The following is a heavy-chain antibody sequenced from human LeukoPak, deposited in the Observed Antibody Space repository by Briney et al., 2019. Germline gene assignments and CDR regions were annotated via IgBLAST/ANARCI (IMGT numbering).Heavy chain of an antibody. CDR3: ARDGRITMVRGAIDY. J-gene: IGHJ4*02. V-gene: IGHV3-33*01. CDR1: GFTFSSYG. Sequence: GGSLRLSCAASGFTFSSYGMHWVRQAPGKGLEWVAVIWYDGSNKYYADSVKGRFTISRDNSKNTLYLQMNSLRAEDTAVYYCARDGRITMVRGAIDYWGQGTLVTVSS. D-gene: IGHD3-10*01. CDR2: IWYDGSNK.